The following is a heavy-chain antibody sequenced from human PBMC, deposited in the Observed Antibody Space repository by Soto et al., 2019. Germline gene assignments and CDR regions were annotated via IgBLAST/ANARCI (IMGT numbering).Heavy chain of an antibody. Sequence: QVQLVQSGAEVKKPGSSVKVSCKASGGTFSSYAISWVRQAPGQGLEWMGGIIPIFGTANYAQKFQGRVTITADESTSTAYMELSSLRSEDTAVYYCARGGNYYDSSGYYRRGARASEYFQHWGQGTLVTVSS. CDR3: ARGGNYYDSSGYYRRGARASEYFQH. V-gene: IGHV1-69*01. CDR1: GGTFSSYA. J-gene: IGHJ1*01. D-gene: IGHD3-22*01. CDR2: IIPIFGTA.